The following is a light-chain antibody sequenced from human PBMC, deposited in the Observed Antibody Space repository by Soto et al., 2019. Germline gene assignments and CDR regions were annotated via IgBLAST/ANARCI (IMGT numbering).Light chain of an antibody. Sequence: QSALTQPRSVSGSPGHSVTISCTGTSSNVGGYNYVSWYQQHPGKVPKLLIYDVSKRPSGVPDRFSGSKSGNTASLTISGLQAEDEADYYCCSYEGIYTSYVFGTGTKVTVL. CDR1: SSNVGGYNY. J-gene: IGLJ1*01. CDR3: CSYEGIYTSYV. V-gene: IGLV2-11*01. CDR2: DVS.